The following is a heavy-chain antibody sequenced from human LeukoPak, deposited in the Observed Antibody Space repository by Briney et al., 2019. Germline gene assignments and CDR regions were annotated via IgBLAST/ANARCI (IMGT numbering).Heavy chain of an antibody. CDR1: GGSLSGHY. CDR3: ARDPRGGTSRDNWFDP. V-gene: IGHV4-59*11. Sequence: SETLSLTCTVSGGSLSGHYWSWIRQPPGKRLEWIGYVSYTGRTKYNPSLKSRVTISVDTSKNQFSLKLNSVTAADTAVYYCARDPRGGTSRDNWFDPWGQGTLVTVSS. J-gene: IGHJ5*02. CDR2: VSYTGRT. D-gene: IGHD1-1*01.